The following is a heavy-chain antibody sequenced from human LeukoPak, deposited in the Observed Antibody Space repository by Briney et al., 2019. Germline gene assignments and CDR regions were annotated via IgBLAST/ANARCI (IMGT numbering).Heavy chain of an antibody. D-gene: IGHD2-21*01. CDR1: GDSINSGDFY. J-gene: IGHJ6*02. CDR3: ARITFVVEGYGMDV. V-gene: IGHV4-30-4*01. Sequence: SETLSLTCNVSGDSINSGDFYWSWIRQPPGKGLEWIGYINYSGNTYYHPSLKSRVTISVDTSKNQFSLSLSSVTAADTAVYYCARITFVVEGYGMDVWGQGTTVTVSS. CDR2: INYSGNT.